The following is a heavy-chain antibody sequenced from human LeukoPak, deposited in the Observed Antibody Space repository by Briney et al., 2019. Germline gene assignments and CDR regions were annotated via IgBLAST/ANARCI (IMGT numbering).Heavy chain of an antibody. D-gene: IGHD5-12*01. CDR2: INHSGST. CDR1: GGSFSGYY. CDR3: ARGIVATTLIDY. J-gene: IGHJ4*02. Sequence: SETLSLTCAVYGGSFSGYYWTWIRQPPGKGLEWIGEINHSGSTNYNPSLKGRVTISVDTSKNQFSLKLSSVTAADTAVYYCARGIVATTLIDYWGQGTLVTVSS. V-gene: IGHV4-34*01.